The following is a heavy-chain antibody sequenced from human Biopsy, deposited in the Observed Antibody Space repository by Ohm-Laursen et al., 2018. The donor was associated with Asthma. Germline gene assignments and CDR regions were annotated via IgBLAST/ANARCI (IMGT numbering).Heavy chain of an antibody. J-gene: IGHJ4*02. V-gene: IGHV3-11*01. Sequence: SLRLSCAASGFTFSDYYMSWIRQAPGKGLEWVSYISSSGSTIYYADSVKGRFTISRDNAKNSLYLQMNSLSAEDTAVYYCAREGVNYYDSSGYLEYWGQGTLVTVSS. CDR2: ISSSGSTI. CDR1: GFTFSDYY. D-gene: IGHD3-22*01. CDR3: AREGVNYYDSSGYLEY.